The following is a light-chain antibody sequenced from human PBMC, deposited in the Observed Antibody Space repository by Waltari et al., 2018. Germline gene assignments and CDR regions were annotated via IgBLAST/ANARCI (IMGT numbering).Light chain of an antibody. CDR3: AAWDDSLNGHWL. V-gene: IGLV1-44*01. J-gene: IGLJ3*02. CDR2: RND. CDR1: SSNIGDNF. Sequence: QSVLPQPPSASATPGQRVTISCSGGSSNIGDNFVNWYQQVPGTAPKLLIYRNDQRPAGVPDRFSGSKSGTSASLAISGLQSDDEADYYCAAWDDSLNGHWLFGGGTKLSVL.